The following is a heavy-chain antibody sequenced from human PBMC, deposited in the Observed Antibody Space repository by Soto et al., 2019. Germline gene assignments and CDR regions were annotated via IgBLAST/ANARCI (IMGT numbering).Heavy chain of an antibody. D-gene: IGHD6-19*01. J-gene: IGHJ4*02. CDR1: GGSVSSGGFY. V-gene: IGHV4-61*08. CDR2: IYYSGST. CDR3: ARSGSGSGWL. Sequence: PSETLSLTCTVSGGSVSSGGFYWSWIRQPPGKGLEWIGYIYYSGSTKYNSSLRSRVTISVDTSKNQFSLKLTSVTATDTAVYYCARSGSGSGWLGGQGTLVTVSS.